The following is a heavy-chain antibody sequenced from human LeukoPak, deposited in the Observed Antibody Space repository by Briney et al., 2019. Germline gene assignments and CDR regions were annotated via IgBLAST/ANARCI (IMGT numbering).Heavy chain of an antibody. Sequence: SQTLSLTCAISGDSVSSNSAAWNWIRQSPSRGLEWLGRTYYRSKWYNDYAVSVKSRITVNPDTSKNQFSLQLNSVTPEDTAVYYCARGPDSSTYPGSPFDPWGQGTLVTVSS. CDR1: GDSVSSNSAA. D-gene: IGHD2/OR15-2a*01. V-gene: IGHV6-1*01. CDR3: ARGPDSSTYPGSPFDP. J-gene: IGHJ5*02. CDR2: TYYRSKWYN.